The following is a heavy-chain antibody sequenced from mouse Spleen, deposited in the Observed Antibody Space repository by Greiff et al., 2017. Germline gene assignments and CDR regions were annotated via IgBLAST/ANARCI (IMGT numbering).Heavy chain of an antibody. D-gene: IGHD1-1*01. CDR2: INPSSGYT. J-gene: IGHJ4*01. V-gene: IGHV1-4*01. CDR1: GYTFTSYT. CDR3: ARSLYYGSSYAMDY. Sequence: QVQLKQSGAELARPGASVKMSCKASGYTFTSYTMHWVKQRPGQGLEWIGYINPSSGYTNYNQKFKDKATLTADKSSSTAYMQLSSLTSEDSAVYYCARSLYYGSSYAMDYWGQGTSVTVSS.